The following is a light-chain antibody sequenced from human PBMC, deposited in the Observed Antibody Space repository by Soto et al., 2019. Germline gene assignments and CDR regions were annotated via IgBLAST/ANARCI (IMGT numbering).Light chain of an antibody. Sequence: DIQMTQSPSSLSASVGDRVTITCRASQSISSYLSWYQQKPGKAPKLLIYKASTLKSGVPSRFSGSGSGTEFTLTISSLQPDDFATYYCQQYYISWSFGQGTKVDIK. CDR3: QQYYISWS. CDR2: KAS. CDR1: QSISSY. V-gene: IGKV1-5*03. J-gene: IGKJ1*01.